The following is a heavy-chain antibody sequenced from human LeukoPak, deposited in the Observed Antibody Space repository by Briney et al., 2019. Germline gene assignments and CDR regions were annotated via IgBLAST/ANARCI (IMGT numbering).Heavy chain of an antibody. V-gene: IGHV4-39*01. J-gene: IGHJ4*02. CDR3: ARPSPFSSSSGYYFDC. Sequence: PSETLSLTCTVSGGSISSSSYYWGWIRQPPGKGPEWIGSIHYSGSTYYNPPLKSRVTISVDTSKNQFSLELSSVTAADTAVYYCARPSPFSSSSGYYFDCWGQGTLVTVSS. CDR1: GGSISSSSYY. D-gene: IGHD6-6*01. CDR2: IHYSGST.